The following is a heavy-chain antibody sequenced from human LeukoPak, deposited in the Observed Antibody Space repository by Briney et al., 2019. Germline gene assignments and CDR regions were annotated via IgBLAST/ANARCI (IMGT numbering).Heavy chain of an antibody. CDR3: ARNGGNSDYDY. Sequence: SETLSLTCAVSGGSISSSSSICWTWVRQPPGEGLEWIGEIYHNGATNYNPSLKSRVTLLLDKSKNQFSLRLNSVTAADTAVYYCARNGGNSDYDYWGQGTLVTVSS. CDR1: GGSISSSSSIC. CDR2: IYHNGAT. J-gene: IGHJ4*02. V-gene: IGHV4-4*02. D-gene: IGHD4-23*01.